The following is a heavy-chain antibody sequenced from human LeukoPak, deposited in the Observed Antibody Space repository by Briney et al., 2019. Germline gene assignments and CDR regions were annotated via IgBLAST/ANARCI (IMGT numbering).Heavy chain of an antibody. CDR3: ARKAWILSTRESQNWFDS. CDR1: GYTFTGYY. D-gene: IGHD2/OR15-2a*01. CDR2: IQPNSGGT. J-gene: IGHJ5*01. Sequence: GASVKDSCKASGYTFTGYYMQWVRQAAGQGPEWMGWIQPNSGGTNYAQKFQGRVTMTRDTSISTASMELSRLRSDDTAVYYCARKAWILSTRESQNWFDSWGQGTLVTVSS. V-gene: IGHV1-2*02.